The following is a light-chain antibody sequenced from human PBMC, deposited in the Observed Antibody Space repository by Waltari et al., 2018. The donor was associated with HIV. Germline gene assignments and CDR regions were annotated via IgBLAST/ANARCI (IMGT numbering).Light chain of an antibody. J-gene: IGLJ3*02. CDR3: VLYMGSGIWV. CDR1: SGSVSPSYY. V-gene: IGLV8-61*01. CDR2: DTN. Sequence: QTVVTQEPSFSVSPGGTVTLTCCLSSGSVSPSYYPTWYQQTPGRAPRTLIYDTNTRSSGAPDRFSGSILGNKAALTITGAQADDECDYYCVLYMGSGIWVFGGGTKLTVL.